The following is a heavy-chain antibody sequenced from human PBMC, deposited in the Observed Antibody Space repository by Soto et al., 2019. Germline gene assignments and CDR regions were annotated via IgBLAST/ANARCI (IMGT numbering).Heavy chain of an antibody. CDR3: ARDVYDSSGYRSNWFDP. CDR1: GYTFTSYG. J-gene: IGHJ5*02. CDR2: ISAYNGNT. V-gene: IGHV1-18*01. D-gene: IGHD3-22*01. Sequence: ASVKVSCKASGYTFTSYGISWVRQAPGQGLEWMGWISAYNGNTNYAQKLQGRVTMTTDTSTSTAYMELRSLRSDDTAVYYCARDVYDSSGYRSNWFDPWGQGTLVTVSS.